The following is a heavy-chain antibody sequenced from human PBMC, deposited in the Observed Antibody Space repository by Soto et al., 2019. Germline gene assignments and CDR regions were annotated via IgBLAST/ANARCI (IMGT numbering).Heavy chain of an antibody. CDR3: ARVYCSGGSCYGIDY. V-gene: IGHV1-46*01. Sequence: QVQLVQSGAEVKKPGASVKVSCKASGYTFTTYYMHWVRQAPGQGLEWMGIINPSGGSTSYAQKVQGRVTRTRDTSTSTVYVELSSLRSEDTAVYYCARVYCSGGSCYGIDYWGQGTLVTVSS. D-gene: IGHD2-15*01. CDR2: INPSGGST. J-gene: IGHJ4*02. CDR1: GYTFTTYY.